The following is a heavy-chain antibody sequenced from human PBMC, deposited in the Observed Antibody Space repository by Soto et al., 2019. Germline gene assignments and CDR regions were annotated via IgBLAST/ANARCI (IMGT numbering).Heavy chain of an antibody. D-gene: IGHD2-2*01. CDR2: ITDSGGST. CDR1: GFTFSNYA. V-gene: IGHV3-23*01. J-gene: IGHJ4*02. Sequence: EVQLLESGGGLVQPGGSLRLSCAASGFTFSNYAMTWVRQAPGKGLEWVSFITDSGGSTYFADSVKGRFTISRDNSKNTLYLQMNSLRADDTAVYYCAKGHSTRIRNCFDYWGQGTLVTVSS. CDR3: AKGHSTRIRNCFDY.